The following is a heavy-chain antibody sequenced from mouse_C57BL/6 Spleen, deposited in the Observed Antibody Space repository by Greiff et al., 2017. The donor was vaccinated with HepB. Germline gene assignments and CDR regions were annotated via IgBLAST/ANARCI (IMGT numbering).Heavy chain of an antibody. J-gene: IGHJ2*01. CDR2: ISYDGSN. Sequence: DVKLVESGPGLVKPSQSLSLTCSVTGYSITSGYYWNWIRQFPGNKLEWMGYISYDGSNNYNPSLKNRISITRDTSKNQFFLKLNSVTTEDTATYYCARYDGYYFDYWGQGTTLTVSS. V-gene: IGHV3-6*01. CDR1: GYSITSGYY. D-gene: IGHD2-3*01. CDR3: ARYDGYYFDY.